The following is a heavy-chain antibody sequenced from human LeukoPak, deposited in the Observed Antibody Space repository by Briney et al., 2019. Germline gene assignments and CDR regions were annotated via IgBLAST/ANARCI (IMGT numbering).Heavy chain of an antibody. J-gene: IGHJ3*02. D-gene: IGHD1-7*01. V-gene: IGHV3-21*01. CDR1: GFTFSRYS. Sequence: PGGSLRLSCAASGFTFSRYSINWVRQAPGKGLEWVSSIDSSSSYIYYADSVKGRFTISRDNAKNSLFLQMNSLRVEDTAVYYCARPGITGTMGYGAFDIWGQGTRVTVSS. CDR3: ARPGITGTMGYGAFDI. CDR2: IDSSSSYI.